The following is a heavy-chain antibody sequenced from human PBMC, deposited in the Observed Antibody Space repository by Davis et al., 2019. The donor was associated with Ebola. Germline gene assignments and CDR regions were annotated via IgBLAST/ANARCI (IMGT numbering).Heavy chain of an antibody. V-gene: IGHV3-30*03. CDR2: ISYDGSNK. D-gene: IGHD6-6*01. CDR3: APSSIAARPGYYYGMDV. J-gene: IGHJ6*02. Sequence: GESLKISCAASGFTFSSYGMYWVRQAPGKGLEWVAVISYDGSNKYYADSVKGRFTISRDNSKNTLYLQMNSLRAEDTAVYYCAPSSIAARPGYYYGMDVWGQGTTVTVSS. CDR1: GFTFSSYG.